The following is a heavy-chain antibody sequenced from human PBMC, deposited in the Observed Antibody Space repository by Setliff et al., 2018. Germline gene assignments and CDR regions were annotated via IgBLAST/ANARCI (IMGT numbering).Heavy chain of an antibody. CDR3: ASYGSWGATFHS. D-gene: IGHD1-26*01. CDR1: GFTVSSNY. V-gene: IGHV3-53*01. Sequence: GGSLRLSCAASGFTVSSNYMSWVRQAPGKGLEWVSVIYSGGSTYYADSVKGRFTISRDNSKNTLYLQMNSLRAEDTAVYSCASYGSWGATFHSWGQGTLVTVSS. CDR2: IYSGGST. J-gene: IGHJ5*01.